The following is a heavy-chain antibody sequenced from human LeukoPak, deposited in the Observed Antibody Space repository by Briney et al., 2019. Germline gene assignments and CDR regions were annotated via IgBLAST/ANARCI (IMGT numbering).Heavy chain of an antibody. V-gene: IGHV3-11*04. CDR1: GFTFSDYY. Sequence: PGGSLRLSCAASGFTFSDYYMSWIRQAPGKGLEWVSYIISSGSTIYYADSVRGRFTISRDNAKNSLYLQMNSLRAEDTAVYYCATMLLNWFDPWGQGTLVTVSS. D-gene: IGHD3-16*01. J-gene: IGHJ5*02. CDR3: ATMLLNWFDP. CDR2: IISSGSTI.